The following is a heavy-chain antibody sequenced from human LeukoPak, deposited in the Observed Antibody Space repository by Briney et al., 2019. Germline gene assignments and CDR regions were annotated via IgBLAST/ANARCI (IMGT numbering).Heavy chain of an antibody. CDR1: GFTFSSYS. V-gene: IGHV3-21*01. D-gene: IGHD3-16*02. CDR2: ISSSSSYI. CDR3: ARDPAGYVWGSYRDNN. J-gene: IGHJ4*02. Sequence: GGSLRLSCAASGFTFSSYSMNWVRQAPGKGLEWVSSISSSSSYIYYADSVKGRFTISRDNAKNSLYLQMNSLRAEDTAVYYCARDPAGYVWGSYRDNNWGQGTLVTVSS.